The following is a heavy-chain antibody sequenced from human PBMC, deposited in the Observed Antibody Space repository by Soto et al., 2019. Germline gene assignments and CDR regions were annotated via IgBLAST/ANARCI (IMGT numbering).Heavy chain of an antibody. D-gene: IGHD3-3*02. CDR3: ARERNSRESRPGISGEAPFRSRHSC. CDR2: INTYNGHA. V-gene: IGHV1-18*01. J-gene: IGHJ1*01. Sequence: GQGLEWMGGINTYNGHANYAQKLQGRVTMTTDTSTSTAYMELRSLRSDDTAVYYCARERNSRESRPGISGEAPFRSRHSCWG.